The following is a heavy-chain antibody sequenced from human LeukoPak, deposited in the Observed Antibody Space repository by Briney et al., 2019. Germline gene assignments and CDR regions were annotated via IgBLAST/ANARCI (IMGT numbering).Heavy chain of an antibody. CDR3: ARAGKKYYYYYYYMDV. Sequence: ASVKVSCKAFGYTFTGYWMHWVRQAPGQGLEWMGWINPNSGGTNYAQKFQGRVTMTRDTSISTAYMELSRLRSDDTAVYYCARAGKKYYYYYYYMDVWGKGTTVTISS. CDR2: INPNSGGT. J-gene: IGHJ6*03. D-gene: IGHD3-10*01. CDR1: GYTFTGYW. V-gene: IGHV1-2*02.